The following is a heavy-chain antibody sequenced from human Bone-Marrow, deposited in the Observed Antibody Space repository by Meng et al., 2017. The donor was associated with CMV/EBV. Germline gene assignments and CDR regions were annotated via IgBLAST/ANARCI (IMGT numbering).Heavy chain of an antibody. CDR1: GYTFTSYG. Sequence: ASVKVSCKASGYTFTSYGISWVRQAPGQGLEWMGWTSAYNANTNYAQKLQGRVTMTRDTSTSTVYMELSSLRSDDTAVYYCARDRDIVVVPAPDRYGMGVWGQGTTVTVSS. V-gene: IGHV1-18*01. D-gene: IGHD2-2*01. CDR2: TSAYNANT. J-gene: IGHJ6*02. CDR3: ARDRDIVVVPAPDRYGMGV.